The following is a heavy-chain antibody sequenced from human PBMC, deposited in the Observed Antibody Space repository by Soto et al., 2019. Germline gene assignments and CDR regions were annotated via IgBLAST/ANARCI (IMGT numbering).Heavy chain of an antibody. V-gene: IGHV3-9*01. CDR2: ISWNSGSI. D-gene: IGHD5-12*01. Sequence: GGSLRLSCAASGFTFDDYAMHWVRQAPGKGLEWVSGISWNSGSIGYADSVKGRFTISRDNAKNSLYLQMNSLRAEDTALYYCAKDMGSGYDRWDAFDIWGQGTMVTVSS. CDR3: AKDMGSGYDRWDAFDI. CDR1: GFTFDDYA. J-gene: IGHJ3*02.